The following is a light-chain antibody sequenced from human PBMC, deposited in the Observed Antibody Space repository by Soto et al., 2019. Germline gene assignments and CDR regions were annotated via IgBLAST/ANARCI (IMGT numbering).Light chain of an antibody. CDR1: QSVSSSY. V-gene: IGKV3-20*01. Sequence: EIVLTQSPGTLSLSPGERATLSCRASQSVSSSYLAWYQQKPGQAPRLLIYGASSRATGIPDRFSGSGSGTDFTLTIRRLEPEDFAVYYCQKYGSSLTFGQGTKVDIK. CDR3: QKYGSSLT. J-gene: IGKJ1*01. CDR2: GAS.